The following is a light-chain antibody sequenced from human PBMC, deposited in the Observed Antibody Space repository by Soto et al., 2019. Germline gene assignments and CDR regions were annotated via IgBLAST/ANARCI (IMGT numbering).Light chain of an antibody. J-gene: IGKJ5*01. CDR2: DAS. CDR3: QQYYYLPIT. V-gene: IGKV1-33*01. CDR1: QDISNY. Sequence: DIQIAQSPSSLSASVGDRVTITCQASQDISNYLSWYQQKPGKAPKLLIFDASNLETGVPLRFSGRGSGTDFTFTISSLQPEDIAAYYCQQYYYLPITFGQGTRLEIK.